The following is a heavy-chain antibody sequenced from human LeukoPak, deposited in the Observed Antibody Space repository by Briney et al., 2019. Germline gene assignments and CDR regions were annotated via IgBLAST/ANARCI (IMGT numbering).Heavy chain of an antibody. CDR3: AKDRVLRFLEWVLTVSFDY. V-gene: IGHV3-23*01. Sequence: GGSLRLSCAASGFTFSSYAMSWVRQAPGKGLEWVSAISGSGGSTYYADSVKGRFTISRDNSKNTLYLRMNSLRAEDAAVYYCAKDRVLRFLEWVLTVSFDYWGQGTLVTVSS. J-gene: IGHJ4*02. CDR2: ISGSGGST. CDR1: GFTFSSYA. D-gene: IGHD3-3*01.